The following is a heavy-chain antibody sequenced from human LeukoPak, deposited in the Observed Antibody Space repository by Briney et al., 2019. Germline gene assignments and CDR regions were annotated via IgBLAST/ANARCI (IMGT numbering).Heavy chain of an antibody. J-gene: IGHJ4*02. Sequence: PSETLSLTCAVSGGSISSSNWWRWVRPPPGKGLEWIGEIYHSGSTNYNPSLKSRVTISVDKSKNQFSLRLTSVTAADTAVYSCARLPFNSGYEYFDYWGQGTLVTVSS. CDR1: GGSISSSNW. D-gene: IGHD5-12*01. CDR2: IYHSGST. CDR3: ARLPFNSGYEYFDY. V-gene: IGHV4-4*02.